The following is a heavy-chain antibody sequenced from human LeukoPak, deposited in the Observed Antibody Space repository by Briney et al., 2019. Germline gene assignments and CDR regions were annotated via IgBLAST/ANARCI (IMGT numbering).Heavy chain of an antibody. CDR3: ASHPPSGYDSRPGDYYYYGMDV. J-gene: IGHJ6*02. D-gene: IGHD5-12*01. Sequence: PSETLSLTCAVYGGSFSGYYWSWIRQPPGKGLEWIGEINHSGSTNYNPSLKSRVTISVDTSKNQFSLKLSSVTAADTAVYYCASHPPSGYDSRPGDYYYYGMDVWGQGTTVTVSS. CDR1: GGSFSGYY. CDR2: INHSGST. V-gene: IGHV4-34*01.